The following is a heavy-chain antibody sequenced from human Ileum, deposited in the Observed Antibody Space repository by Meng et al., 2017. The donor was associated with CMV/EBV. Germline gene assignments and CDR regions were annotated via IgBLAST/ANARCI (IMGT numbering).Heavy chain of an antibody. CDR2: ISNNADTR. V-gene: IGHV3-48*03. CDR1: EITFSNFG. CDR3: AREWRTALDS. J-gene: IGHJ4*02. D-gene: IGHD3-3*01. Sequence: GGSLRLSCVGSEITFSNFGMNWVRQAPGKGLEWVSYISNNADTRLYGDSVKGRFTVSRDNVKNSMSLQMDYLRVEDTAVYYCAREWRTALDSWGQGTLVTVSS.